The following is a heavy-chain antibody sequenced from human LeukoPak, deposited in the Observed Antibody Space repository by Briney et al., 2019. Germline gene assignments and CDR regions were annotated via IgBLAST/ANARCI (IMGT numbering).Heavy chain of an antibody. D-gene: IGHD2-15*01. J-gene: IGHJ3*02. Sequence: AGGSLRLSCAASGFTFSSYAMNWVRQAPGKGLEWVSAISGRGGSTYYADSVKGRFTISRDNSNNTLYLQMNSLRVDDTAVYYCAKATSDVLVVASLFDDDAFDIWGEGIMVTVSS. CDR2: ISGRGGST. CDR3: AKATSDVLVVASLFDDDAFDI. CDR1: GFTFSSYA. V-gene: IGHV3-23*01.